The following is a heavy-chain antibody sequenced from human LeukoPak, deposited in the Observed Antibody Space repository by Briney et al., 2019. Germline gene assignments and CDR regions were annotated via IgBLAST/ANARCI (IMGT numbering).Heavy chain of an antibody. CDR1: GGSINSHF. CDR2: IHSTGST. CDR3: ARDGYSGSSLFAY. J-gene: IGHJ4*02. V-gene: IGHV4-59*11. Sequence: PSETLSLTCTVSGGSINSHFWSWIRQPPGKGLECVGYIHSTGSTNYNPSLKSRVTISVDTYRNQFSLKLSSVTAADTAVYSCARDGYSGSSLFAYWGQGALVTVSS. D-gene: IGHD1-26*01.